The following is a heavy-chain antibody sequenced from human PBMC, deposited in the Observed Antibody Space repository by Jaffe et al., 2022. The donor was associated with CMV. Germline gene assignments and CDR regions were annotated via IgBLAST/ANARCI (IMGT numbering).Heavy chain of an antibody. V-gene: IGHV1-46*01. D-gene: IGHD2-21*02. CDR1: GYTFTSYY. Sequence: QVQLVQSGAEVKKPGASVKVSCKASGYTFTSYYMHWVRQAPGQGLEWMGIINPSGGSTSYAQKFQGRVTMTRDTSTSTVYMELSSLRSEDTAVYYCASDYCGGDCYSGGEPYYYGMDVWGQGTTVTVSS. CDR3: ASDYCGGDCYSGGEPYYYGMDV. CDR2: INPSGGST. J-gene: IGHJ6*02.